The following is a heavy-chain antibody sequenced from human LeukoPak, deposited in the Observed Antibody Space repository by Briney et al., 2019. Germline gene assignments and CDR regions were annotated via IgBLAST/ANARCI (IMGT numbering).Heavy chain of an antibody. J-gene: IGHJ4*02. D-gene: IGHD3-16*01. Sequence: SQTLSLTCVISGDSVSSNSAAWNWIRQSPSRGLEWLGRTYYRSKWYYDYSVAVKSRVTINPDTSKNQFSLQLSSVTPEDTAVYYCVRDPVGGCTIFDCWGQGTLVTVSS. V-gene: IGHV6-1*01. CDR2: TYYRSKWYY. CDR1: GDSVSSNSAA. CDR3: VRDPVGGCTIFDC.